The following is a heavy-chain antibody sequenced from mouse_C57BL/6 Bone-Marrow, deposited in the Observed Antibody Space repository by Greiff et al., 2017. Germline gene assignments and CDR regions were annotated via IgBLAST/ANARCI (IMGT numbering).Heavy chain of an antibody. D-gene: IGHD1-1*01. Sequence: VQLQQSGPVLVKPGASVKMSCKASGYTFTDYYMNWVKQSHGKSLEWIGVINPYNGGTSYNQKFKGKATLTVDKSSSTAYMELNSLTSEDSAVYYGARGPYYYGSSPVYFDYWGQGTTLTVSS. V-gene: IGHV1-19*01. CDR2: INPYNGGT. CDR1: GYTFTDYY. CDR3: ARGPYYYGSSPVYFDY. J-gene: IGHJ2*01.